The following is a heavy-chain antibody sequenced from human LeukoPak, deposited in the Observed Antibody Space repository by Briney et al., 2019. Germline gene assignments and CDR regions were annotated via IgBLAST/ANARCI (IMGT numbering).Heavy chain of an antibody. CDR3: AKSAQYSSAWFTGSFDY. D-gene: IGHD6-13*01. Sequence: ASVKVSCKASGYTFINYGISWVRQAPGQGLEWMGWISAYNGNTNYAQKLQGRVTMTTDTSTSTAYMELRRVRSDDTAVYYCAKSAQYSSAWFTGSFDYWGQGTLVTVSS. J-gene: IGHJ4*02. V-gene: IGHV1-18*01. CDR1: GYTFINYG. CDR2: ISAYNGNT.